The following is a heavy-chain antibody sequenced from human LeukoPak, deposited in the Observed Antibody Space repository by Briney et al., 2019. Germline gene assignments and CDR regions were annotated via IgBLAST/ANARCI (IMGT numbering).Heavy chain of an antibody. D-gene: IGHD6-19*01. V-gene: IGHV3-53*01. CDR3: ARVGKNGWDFDH. J-gene: IGHJ4*02. CDR2: IYSGGST. CDR1: GFTVSSNY. Sequence: GGSLRLSCAASGFTVSSNYMSWVRQAPGKGLEWASVIYSGGSTYYADSVKGRFTISRDNSKNTLYLQMFSLRVDDSAVYYCARVGKNGWDFDHWGQGTLVTVSS.